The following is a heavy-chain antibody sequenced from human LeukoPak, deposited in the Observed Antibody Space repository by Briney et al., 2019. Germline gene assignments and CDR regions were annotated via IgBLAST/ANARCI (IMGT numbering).Heavy chain of an antibody. D-gene: IGHD3-3*01. CDR2: IYYSGST. V-gene: IGHV4-30-4*08. Sequence: SETLSLTCTVSGGSISSGDYYWSWIRQPPGKGLEWIGYIYYSGSTYYNPSLKSRVTISVDTSKNQFSLKLSSVTAADTAVYYCASTIFGVVNWFDPWGQGTLVTDSS. CDR3: ASTIFGVVNWFDP. CDR1: GGSISSGDYY. J-gene: IGHJ5*02.